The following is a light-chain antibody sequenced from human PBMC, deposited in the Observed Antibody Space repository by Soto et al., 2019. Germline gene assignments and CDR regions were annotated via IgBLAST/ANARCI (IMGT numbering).Light chain of an antibody. Sequence: IQLTQSPSFLSASVGDSVTLTCRASQGVTNYVAWYQQKPGKAPNLLIYGASTLQSGVPSRFSGSGSGTEFTLTISSLQPEDFATYYCQQLHGYPWTFGQGTKVEIK. CDR3: QQLHGYPWT. J-gene: IGKJ1*01. CDR1: QGVTNY. V-gene: IGKV1-9*01. CDR2: GAS.